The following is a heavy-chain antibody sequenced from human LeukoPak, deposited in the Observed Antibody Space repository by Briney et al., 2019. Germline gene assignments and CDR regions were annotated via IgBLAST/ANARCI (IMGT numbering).Heavy chain of an antibody. Sequence: HAGRSLRLSCAASGFTFRHYVMHWVRQAPGKGLEWVAVISYDGSHQYSADSVKGRLSISRDNSRHTLYLQMNSLRPEDTAVYYCARARNGTLKYWGQGTLVIVSS. J-gene: IGHJ4*02. CDR2: ISYDGSHQ. D-gene: IGHD1-26*01. CDR1: GFTFRHYV. V-gene: IGHV3-30*01. CDR3: ARARNGTLKY.